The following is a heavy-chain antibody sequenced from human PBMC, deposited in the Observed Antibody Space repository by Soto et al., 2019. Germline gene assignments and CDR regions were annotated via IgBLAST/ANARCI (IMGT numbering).Heavy chain of an antibody. J-gene: IGHJ4*02. CDR3: ARHGMDYYDSSGYYYSPYYFDY. D-gene: IGHD3-22*01. V-gene: IGHV4-59*08. CDR1: GGSLSSYY. CDR2: VYYSGNT. Sequence: PSETLSLTCTVSGGSLSSYYWTWIRQPPGKGLEWIGYVYYSGNTNYNPSLKSRVTISVDTSKNQFSLKLSSVTAADTAVYYCARHGMDYYDSSGYYYSPYYFDYWGQGTLVTVSS.